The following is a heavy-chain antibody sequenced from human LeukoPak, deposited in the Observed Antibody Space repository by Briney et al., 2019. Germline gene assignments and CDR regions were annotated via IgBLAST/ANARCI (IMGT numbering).Heavy chain of an antibody. J-gene: IGHJ3*02. CDR2: IYYSGTT. Sequence: SETLPLTCPVSGGSNGNYYWSWIRQPPGKGLEWIGHIYYSGTTNYNPSLKSRVTISVDTSKNQFSLKLSSVTAADTAVYYCARNHYYDTLSRAFDIWGQGTMVTVSS. D-gene: IGHD3-22*01. CDR1: GGSNGNYY. CDR3: ARNHYYDTLSRAFDI. V-gene: IGHV4-59*01.